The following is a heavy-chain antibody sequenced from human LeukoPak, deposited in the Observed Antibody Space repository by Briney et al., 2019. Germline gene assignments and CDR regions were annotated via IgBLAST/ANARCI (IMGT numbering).Heavy chain of an antibody. V-gene: IGHV4-34*01. Sequence: SETLSLTCAVYGGSLSGYSWSWIRQLPGEGLEWIGEINHSGSTNYNPSLKSRVTISVDTSKNQFSLKLSSVTAADTAVYYCASPSSIAARTFDYWGQGTLVTVSS. D-gene: IGHD6-6*01. CDR2: INHSGST. J-gene: IGHJ4*02. CDR1: GGSLSGYS. CDR3: ASPSSIAARTFDY.